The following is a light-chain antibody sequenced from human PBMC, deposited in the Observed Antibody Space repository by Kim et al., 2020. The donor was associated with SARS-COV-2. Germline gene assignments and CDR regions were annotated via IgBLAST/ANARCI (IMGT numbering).Light chain of an antibody. V-gene: IGLV3-19*01. J-gene: IGLJ3*02. Sequence: ALGQTVRITCQGDSLRNYYASWYQHKPGQAPVVVIYGKNNRPSGIPDRFSGSSSGNTTSLTITGAQAEDEADYYCNSRDNSGNHWVFGGGTQLTV. CDR2: GKN. CDR1: SLRNYY. CDR3: NSRDNSGNHWV.